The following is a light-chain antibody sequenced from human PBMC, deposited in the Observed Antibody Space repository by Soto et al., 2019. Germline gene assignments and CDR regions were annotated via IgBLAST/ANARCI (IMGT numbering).Light chain of an antibody. CDR1: QSVSSSY. J-gene: IGKJ4*01. CDR2: GTS. Sequence: EIVLTQSPGTLSLSPGGRATLSCSASQSVSSSYLAWYQQKPGQAPRLLIYGTSSRATGFPARFSGSGSGTEFNLTISSLQSEDFGVYYCQQYNNWPRATFGGGTKVDIK. V-gene: IGKV3-15*01. CDR3: QQYNNWPRAT.